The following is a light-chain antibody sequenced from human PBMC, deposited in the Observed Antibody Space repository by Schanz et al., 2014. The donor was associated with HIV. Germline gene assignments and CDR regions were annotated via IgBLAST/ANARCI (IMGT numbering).Light chain of an antibody. Sequence: EIVLTQSPATLSLSPGERATLSCRASQSVSSNYLAWYQQKHGQAPRLLIYDASNRATGIPARFSGSGSGTDFTLTISRLEAEDFAVYSCQQYGSPPWTFGQGTKVEIK. CDR3: QQYGSPPWT. CDR1: QSVSSNY. CDR2: DAS. V-gene: IGKV3-20*01. J-gene: IGKJ1*01.